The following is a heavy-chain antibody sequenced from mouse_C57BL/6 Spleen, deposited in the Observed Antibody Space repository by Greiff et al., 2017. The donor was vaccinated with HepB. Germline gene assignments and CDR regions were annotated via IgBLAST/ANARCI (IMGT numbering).Heavy chain of an antibody. CDR1: GYAFSSSW. V-gene: IGHV1-82*01. Sequence: VKLMESGPELVKPGASVKISCKASGYAFSSSWMNWVKQRPGRGLEWIGRIYPGDGDTNYNGKFKGKATLTADKSSSTAYMQLSSVTSEDSAVYFCARLGYGYDGSDYWGQGTTLTVSS. J-gene: IGHJ2*01. CDR2: IYPGDGDT. CDR3: ARLGYGYDGSDY. D-gene: IGHD2-2*01.